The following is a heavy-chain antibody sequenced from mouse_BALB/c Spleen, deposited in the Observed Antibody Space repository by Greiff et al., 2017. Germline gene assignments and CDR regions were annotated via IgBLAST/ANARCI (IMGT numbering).Heavy chain of an antibody. Sequence: EVMLVESGGGLVQPGGSLKLSCAASGFTFSSYTMSWVRQTPEKRLEWVAYISNGGGSTYYPDTVQGRFTISRDNAKNTLYLQMSSLKSEDTAMYYCARHPIYYDYDGFDYWGQGTTRTVSS. D-gene: IGHD2-4*01. CDR3: ARHPIYYDYDGFDY. V-gene: IGHV5-12-2*01. CDR2: ISNGGGST. CDR1: GFTFSSYT. J-gene: IGHJ2*01.